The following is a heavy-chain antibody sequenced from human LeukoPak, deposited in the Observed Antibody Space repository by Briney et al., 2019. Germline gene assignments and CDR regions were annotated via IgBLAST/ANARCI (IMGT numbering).Heavy chain of an antibody. Sequence: ASVKVSCKASGYTFTGYYMHWVRQAPGQGLEWMGRINPNSGGTNYAQKFQGRVTMTRDTSISTAYMGLSRLRSDDTAVYYCAREKGGLMVVTPEDWFDPWGQGTLVTVSS. D-gene: IGHD4-23*01. CDR1: GYTFTGYY. CDR2: INPNSGGT. V-gene: IGHV1-2*06. CDR3: AREKGGLMVVTPEDWFDP. J-gene: IGHJ5*02.